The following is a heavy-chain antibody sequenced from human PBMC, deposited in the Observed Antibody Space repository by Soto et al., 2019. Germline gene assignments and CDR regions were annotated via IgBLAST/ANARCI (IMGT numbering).Heavy chain of an antibody. CDR1: GFSFYNYW. J-gene: IGHJ3*02. V-gene: IGHV3-7*02. CDR3: ARGSSQAFEM. Sequence: EVQLVESGGGLVQPGASLRLSCAASGFSFYNYWMNWVRQAPGKGPEWVANIKPDGSDKNYVDSVKGRFTISRDNAKNSLFLQMNSLSAEDTAVYYCARGSSQAFEMWGQGTMVTVSS. CDR2: IKPDGSDK.